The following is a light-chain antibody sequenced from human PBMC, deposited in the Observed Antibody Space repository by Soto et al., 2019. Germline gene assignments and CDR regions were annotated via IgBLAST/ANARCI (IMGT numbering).Light chain of an antibody. J-gene: IGLJ3*02. CDR3: QSYDSSLSGWV. CDR1: SSNIGNNI. V-gene: IGLV1-44*01. CDR2: STN. Sequence: QSVLTQAPSASGTPGQRVTISCSGSSSNIGNNIVDWYQHLPGTAPRLLIYSTNQRPSGVPDRFSASKSGTSASLAISGLQSEDEADYYCQSYDSSLSGWVFGGGTKLTVL.